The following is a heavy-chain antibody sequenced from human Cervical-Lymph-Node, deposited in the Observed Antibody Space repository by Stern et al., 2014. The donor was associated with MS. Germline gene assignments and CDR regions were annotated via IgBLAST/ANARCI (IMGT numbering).Heavy chain of an antibody. V-gene: IGHV4-59*07. CDR1: GASMKNFY. CDR3: ARGRHTAMVTSGRYFDL. J-gene: IGHJ4*02. CDR2: MSNSGTT. Sequence: QVQLQESGPGRVQPSDTLSLTCTVSGASMKNFYWNWIRQPPGKGLEWIGHMSNSGTTYYDPSRKSRVTMSMDASKQQFSRRLTSVTPVDTAVYFCARGRHTAMVTSGRYFDLWGQGTLVTVSS. D-gene: IGHD5-18*01.